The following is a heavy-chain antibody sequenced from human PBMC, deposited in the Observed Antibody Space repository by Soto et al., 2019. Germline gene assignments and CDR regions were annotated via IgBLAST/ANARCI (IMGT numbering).Heavy chain of an antibody. Sequence: VHLVQSGGGFVQPGGSLRLACAASGFTFSGYWMTWVRQAPGKGLEWVADIKKDGTEKYYVDSLKGRFTISRDNAKKSVYLQMNGLTVEDTAVYRCARGPSYSDYSNDWFFDSWGQGALVTVSS. J-gene: IGHJ4*02. CDR3: ARGPSYSDYSNDWFFDS. CDR1: GFTFSGYW. D-gene: IGHD3-9*01. V-gene: IGHV3-7*03. CDR2: IKKDGTEK.